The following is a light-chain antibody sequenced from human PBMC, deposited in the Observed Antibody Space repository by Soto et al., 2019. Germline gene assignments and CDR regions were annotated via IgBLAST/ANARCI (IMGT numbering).Light chain of an antibody. CDR1: QSVSSW. Sequence: DIQMTQSPSTLSASVGDRVTITCRASQSVSSWLAWYQQKPGEVPKLLIYKASSLESGVPSRFSGSGSGTEVTVTISSLQPDDFVTYYCQQYSRNPLTFGGGTKVEIK. J-gene: IGKJ4*01. CDR3: QQYSRNPLT. V-gene: IGKV1-5*03. CDR2: KAS.